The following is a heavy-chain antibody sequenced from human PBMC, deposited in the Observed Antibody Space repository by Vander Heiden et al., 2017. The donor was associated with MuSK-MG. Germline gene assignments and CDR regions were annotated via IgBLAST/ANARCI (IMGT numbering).Heavy chain of an antibody. D-gene: IGHD6-19*01. CDR2: ISGSGGST. J-gene: IGHJ4*02. V-gene: IGHV3-23*01. Sequence: EVQLLESGGGLVQPGGSLRLSCAASGFTFSSYAMSWVRKAPGKGLEWVSAISGSGGSTYYADSVKGRFTISRDNSKNTLYLQMNSLRAEDTAVYYCAKFRLWLVRYYYFDYWGQGTLVTVSS. CDR3: AKFRLWLVRYYYFDY. CDR1: GFTFSSYA.